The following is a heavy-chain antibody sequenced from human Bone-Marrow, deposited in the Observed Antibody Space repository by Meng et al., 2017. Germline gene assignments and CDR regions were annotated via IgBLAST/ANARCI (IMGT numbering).Heavy chain of an antibody. CDR2: INHSGST. V-gene: IGHV4-34*01. Sequence: QVQLQQWGAGLLKPSETLSLTCAVYGGSFSGYYWSWIRQPPGKGLEWIGEINHSGSTNYNPSLKSRVTISVDTSKNQFSLELSSVTAADTAVYYCARDNTMIGSFDYWGQGTLVTVSS. CDR1: GGSFSGYY. D-gene: IGHD3-22*01. CDR3: ARDNTMIGSFDY. J-gene: IGHJ4*02.